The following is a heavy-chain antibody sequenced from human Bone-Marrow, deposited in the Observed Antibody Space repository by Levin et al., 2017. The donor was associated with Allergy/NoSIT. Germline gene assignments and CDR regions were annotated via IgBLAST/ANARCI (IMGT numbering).Heavy chain of an antibody. CDR1: GYSIRSAYY. CDR3: VRDGGYQLLPLLSYFDC. CDR2: VSHTGTT. D-gene: IGHD1-26*01. V-gene: IGHV4-38-2*02. Sequence: SETLSLTCSVSGYSIRSAYYWGWIRPTPGKGLEWIGSVSHTGTTSYNPSLPGRVTMSTDTSKNHFSNLLISVTAADAAIYYCVRDGGYQLLPLLSYFDCWRQGVLVAVSS. J-gene: IGHJ4*02.